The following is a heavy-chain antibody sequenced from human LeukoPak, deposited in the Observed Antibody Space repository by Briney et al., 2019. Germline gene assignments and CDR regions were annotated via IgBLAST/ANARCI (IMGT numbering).Heavy chain of an antibody. CDR3: LCLWFGKGVY. Sequence: GGSLRLSCAASGFTFSTYSMNWVRQAPGKGLEWVSSISSSSTYIYYADSVRGRFTISRDNAKNSLFLQMNSLRAEDTAVYYCLCLWFGKGVYWGRGTLVTVSS. J-gene: IGHJ4*02. CDR1: GFTFSTYS. D-gene: IGHD3-10*01. V-gene: IGHV3-21*01. CDR2: ISSSSTYI.